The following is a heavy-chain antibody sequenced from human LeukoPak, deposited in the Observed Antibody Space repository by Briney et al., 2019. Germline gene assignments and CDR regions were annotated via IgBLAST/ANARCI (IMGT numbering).Heavy chain of an antibody. Sequence: PGGSLRHSCAASGFTFSSYLMHWVRQAPGKGLVWVSRINSDGSSTSYADSVKCRFTVSRDDAKNTLYLQMNSLRAEDTAVYYCARGDTAMAYWYFDLWGRGTLVTVSS. V-gene: IGHV3-74*01. J-gene: IGHJ2*01. D-gene: IGHD5-18*01. CDR1: GFTFSSYL. CDR3: ARGDTAMAYWYFDL. CDR2: INSDGSST.